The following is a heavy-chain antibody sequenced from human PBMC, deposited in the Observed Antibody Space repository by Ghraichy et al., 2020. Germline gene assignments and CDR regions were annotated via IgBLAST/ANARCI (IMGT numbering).Heavy chain of an antibody. Sequence: GGSLRLSCAASGFTFSGHWMSWVRQAPGKGLEWVANIKQDGSEKYYVDSVKGRFTISRDNAKNSMYLQMNSLRAEDTAVYFCARIGSGWPTYYLDYWGQGALVTVSS. CDR3: ARIGSGWPTYYLDY. CDR2: IKQDGSEK. J-gene: IGHJ4*02. CDR1: GFTFSGHW. D-gene: IGHD6-19*01. V-gene: IGHV3-7*03.